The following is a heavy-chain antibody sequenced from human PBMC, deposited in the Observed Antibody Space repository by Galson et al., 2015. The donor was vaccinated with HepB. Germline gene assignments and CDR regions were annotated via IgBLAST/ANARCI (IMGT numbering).Heavy chain of an antibody. Sequence: TLSLTCTVSGGSISSGSYSWNWTRQPAGKGLEWIGLFYTSGSTSYNPSLKSRATMSVDTSRNQVSLNLNSVTAADTAVYYCARDSAGLDYWGQGTLVTVSS. CDR1: GGSISSGSYS. J-gene: IGHJ4*02. CDR2: FYTSGST. CDR3: ARDSAGLDY. V-gene: IGHV4-61*02. D-gene: IGHD6-13*01.